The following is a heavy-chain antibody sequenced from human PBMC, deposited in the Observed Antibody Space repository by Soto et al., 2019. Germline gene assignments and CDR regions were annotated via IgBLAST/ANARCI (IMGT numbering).Heavy chain of an antibody. J-gene: IGHJ4*02. CDR2: IYYSGST. CDR1: GGSISSYY. CDR3: ARDSYSSSSSYYFDY. V-gene: IGHV4-59*01. D-gene: IGHD6-6*01. Sequence: PSETLSLTCTVSGGSISSYYWSWIRQPPGKGLEWIGYIYYSGSTNYNPSLKSRVTISVGTSKNQFSLKLSSVTAADTAVYYCARDSYSSSSSYYFDYWGQGTLVTVSS.